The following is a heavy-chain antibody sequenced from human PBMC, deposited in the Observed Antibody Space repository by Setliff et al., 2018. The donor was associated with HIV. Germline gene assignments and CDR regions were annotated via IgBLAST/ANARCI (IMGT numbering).Heavy chain of an antibody. CDR2: INHSGRT. D-gene: IGHD1-26*01. J-gene: IGHJ5*01. CDR3: ARGPYSRKFDS. CDR1: GGSFSGSY. V-gene: IGHV4-34*01. Sequence: SETLSLTCAVYGGSFSGSYWSWVRQPPGKGLEWIGEINHSGRTNYNPSLKGRVIMSEDTSKNHFSLRLNSVTAADTAVYFCARGPYSRKFDSWGQGTLVTVSS.